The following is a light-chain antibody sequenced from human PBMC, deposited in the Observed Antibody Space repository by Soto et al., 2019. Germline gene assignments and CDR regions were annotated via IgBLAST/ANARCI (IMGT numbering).Light chain of an antibody. Sequence: DLQMTQSPSTLSASVGARVTITCRASQSISSWLAWYQQKPGKAPKLLIFATSTLQSGVPSRFSGIVSGTDFTLTISRLQPEDFANYYGQHYKMYSPWTFGQGTKVDIK. CDR1: QSISSW. CDR2: ATS. CDR3: QHYKMYSPWT. J-gene: IGKJ1*01. V-gene: IGKV1-5*01.